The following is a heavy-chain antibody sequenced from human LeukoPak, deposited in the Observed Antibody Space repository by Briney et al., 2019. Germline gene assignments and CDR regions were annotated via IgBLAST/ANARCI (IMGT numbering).Heavy chain of an antibody. V-gene: IGHV4-4*07. CDR1: GGSISSYY. CDR2: IYTRGST. CDR3: ARSRQIQLWLEFDY. Sequence: SETLSLTCTVSGGSISSYYWSWIRQPAGKGLEWIGRIYTRGSTNYNPSLKSRVTMSVDTSKNQFSLKLSSVTAADTAVYYCARSRQIQLWLEFDYWGQGTLVTVSS. J-gene: IGHJ4*02. D-gene: IGHD5-18*01.